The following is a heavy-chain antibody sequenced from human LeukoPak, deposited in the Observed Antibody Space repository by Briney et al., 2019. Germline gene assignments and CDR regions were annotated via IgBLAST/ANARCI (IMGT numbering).Heavy chain of an antibody. CDR2: ISGSGGST. J-gene: IGHJ4*02. Sequence: GGSLRLSCAASGFTFSSYAMSWARQAPGKGLEWVAAISGSGGSTYYADSVKGRFTISRDNSKNTLYLQMDSLRAEDTAVYYCAKDSGGYSSRSFGSWGQGTLVTVSS. CDR1: GFTFSSYA. D-gene: IGHD6-13*01. CDR3: AKDSGGYSSRSFGS. V-gene: IGHV3-23*01.